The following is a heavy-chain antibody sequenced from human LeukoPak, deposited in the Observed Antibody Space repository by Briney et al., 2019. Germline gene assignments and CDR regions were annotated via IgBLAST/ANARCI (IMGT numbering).Heavy chain of an antibody. CDR2: INHSGST. V-gene: IGHV4-34*01. CDR1: GGSFSGYY. D-gene: IGHD5-18*01. CDR3: ASGYSYAFDY. J-gene: IGHJ4*02. Sequence: SETLSLTRAVYGGSFSGYYWSWVRQPPGKGLEWIGEINHSGSTNYNPSLKSRVTISVDTSKNQFSLKLSSVTAADTAVYYCASGYSYAFDYWGQGTLVTVSS.